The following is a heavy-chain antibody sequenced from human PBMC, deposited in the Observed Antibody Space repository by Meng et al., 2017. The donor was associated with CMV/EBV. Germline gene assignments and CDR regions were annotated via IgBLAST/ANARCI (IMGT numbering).Heavy chain of an antibody. Sequence: QVQLVQSGPEGKKPGASVKVSCKASGYTFNTFGISWVRQAPGQGLEWMGWISGYNGVTNYAPKMQGKVTMTTDPSTSTAYLELRSLRSDDTAVYFCARDASFYYDSTGYHSAYWGQGTLVTVSS. CDR1: GYTFNTFG. D-gene: IGHD3-22*01. CDR3: ARDASFYYDSTGYHSAY. V-gene: IGHV1-18*01. J-gene: IGHJ4*02. CDR2: ISGYNGVT.